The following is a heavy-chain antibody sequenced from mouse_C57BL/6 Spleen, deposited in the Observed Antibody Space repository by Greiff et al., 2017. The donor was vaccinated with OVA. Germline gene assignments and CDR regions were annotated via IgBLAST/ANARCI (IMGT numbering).Heavy chain of an antibody. J-gene: IGHJ4*01. CDR2: IYPGSGST. CDR1: GYTFTSYW. D-gene: IGHD1-1*01. V-gene: IGHV1-55*01. Sequence: VQLQQPGAELVKPGASVKMSCKASGYTFTSYWITWVKQRPGQGLEWIGDIYPGSGSTNYNEKFKSKVTLTVDTSSSTACMQLSSLTSEYSAVYYCAPTVRDAMDDWGQGTSVTVSS. CDR3: APTVRDAMDD.